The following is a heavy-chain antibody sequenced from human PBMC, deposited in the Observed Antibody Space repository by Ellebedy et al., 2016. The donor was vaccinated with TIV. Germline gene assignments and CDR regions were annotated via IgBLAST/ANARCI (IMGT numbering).Heavy chain of an antibody. D-gene: IGHD3-10*01. J-gene: IGHJ3*02. Sequence: SETLSLTXTVSGGSISSSSYYWGWIRQPPGKGLEWIGSIYYSGSTYYNPSLKSRVTISVDKSKNQFSLKLSSVTAADTAVYYCASKGSGSYNAFDIWGQGTMVTVSS. CDR1: GGSISSSSYY. CDR2: IYYSGST. V-gene: IGHV4-39*07. CDR3: ASKGSGSYNAFDI.